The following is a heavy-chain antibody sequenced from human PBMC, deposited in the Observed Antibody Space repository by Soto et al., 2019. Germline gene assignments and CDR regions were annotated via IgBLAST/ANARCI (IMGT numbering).Heavy chain of an antibody. Sequence: QVQLVQSGAEVKESGASVKVSCKASRYTFISYDINWVRQAPGQGLEWMGWMNPSSANTGYAQKFEGRISMTRNTSMNTAYMELKSRTKEETAVYYCTGGQEGEWNAGSLGLNGLDVWGQGTTVTVSS. CDR1: RYTFISYD. J-gene: IGHJ6*02. CDR2: MNPSSANT. V-gene: IGHV1-8*01. D-gene: IGHD1-1*01. CDR3: TGGQEGEWNAGSLGLNGLDV.